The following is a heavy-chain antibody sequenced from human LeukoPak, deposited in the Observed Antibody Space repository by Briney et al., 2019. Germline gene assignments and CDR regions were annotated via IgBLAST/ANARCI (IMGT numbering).Heavy chain of an antibody. CDR2: ISDSGGRT. D-gene: IGHD3-22*01. V-gene: IGHV3-23*01. CDR1: GLTLSNYG. Sequence: GGSLRLSCAVSGLTLSNYGMSWVRQAPGKGLEWVAGISDSGGRTNYADSVKGRFTISIDNPKNTLYLQMNSLRAEDTAVYFCAKRGVVIRVILVGFHKEAYYFDSWGQGALVTVSS. CDR3: AKRGVVIRVILVGFHKEAYYFDS. J-gene: IGHJ4*02.